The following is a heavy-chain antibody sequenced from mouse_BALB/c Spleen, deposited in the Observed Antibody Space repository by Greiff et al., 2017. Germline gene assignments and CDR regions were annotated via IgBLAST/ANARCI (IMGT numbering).Heavy chain of an antibody. V-gene: IGHV1-69*02. Sequence: QVQLQQPGAELVKPGASVQLSCKASGYTFTSYWMRWVKQRPGQGLEWIGEIDPSDSYTNYNQKFKGKATLTVDKSSSTAYMQLSSLTSEDSAVYYSARREGRDYFDYWGQGTTLTVSA. CDR3: ARREGRDYFDY. CDR2: IDPSDSYT. D-gene: IGHD3-3*01. CDR1: GYTFTSYW. J-gene: IGHJ2*01.